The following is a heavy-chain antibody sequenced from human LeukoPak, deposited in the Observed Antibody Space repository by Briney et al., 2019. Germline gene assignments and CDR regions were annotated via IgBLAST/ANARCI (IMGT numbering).Heavy chain of an antibody. D-gene: IGHD2-2*01. J-gene: IGHJ4*02. CDR1: GFTFSSYA. CDR2: ISGSGGST. CDR3: ALTVGYCSSTSCYFDY. V-gene: IGHV3-23*01. Sequence: GGSLRPSCAASGFTFSSYAMSWVRQAPGKGLEWVSAISGSGGSTYYADSVKGRFTISRDNSKNTLYLQMNSLRAEDTAVYYCALTVGYCSSTSCYFDYWGQGTLVTVSS.